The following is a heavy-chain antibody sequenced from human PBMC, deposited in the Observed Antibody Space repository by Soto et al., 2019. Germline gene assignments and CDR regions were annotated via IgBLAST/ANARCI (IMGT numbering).Heavy chain of an antibody. D-gene: IGHD5-12*01. J-gene: IGHJ3*02. CDR1: GGTFSSYA. Sequence: SVKVSCKASGGTFSSYAISWVRQAPGQGLEWMGGIIPIFGTANYAQKFQGRVTITADESTSTAYMELSSLRSEDTAVYYCAREETGRDGYTDAFDIWGQGTMVTV. V-gene: IGHV1-69*13. CDR2: IIPIFGTA. CDR3: AREETGRDGYTDAFDI.